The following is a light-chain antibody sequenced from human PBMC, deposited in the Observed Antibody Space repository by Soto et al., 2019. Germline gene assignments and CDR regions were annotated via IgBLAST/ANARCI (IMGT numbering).Light chain of an antibody. Sequence: QSALTPPGFVSWSPGQAIPIPCTGTSSDVGSYNLVSWYQPHPGKAPKLMIYEVSKRPSGVSNRFSGSKSGNTASLTISGLQAEDEADYYCCSYAGSSTFYVFGTGTKLTVL. CDR1: SSDVGSYNL. CDR3: CSYAGSSTFYV. V-gene: IGLV2-23*02. J-gene: IGLJ1*01. CDR2: EVS.